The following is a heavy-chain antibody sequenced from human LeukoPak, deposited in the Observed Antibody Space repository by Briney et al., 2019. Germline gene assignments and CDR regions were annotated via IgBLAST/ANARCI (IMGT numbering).Heavy chain of an antibody. CDR3: ARVARGDYYYYYMDV. J-gene: IGHJ6*03. V-gene: IGHV3-30*04. Sequence: GRSLRLSCAASGFTFSSYAMHWVRQAPGKGLEWVAVIPYDGSNEYYADSVKGRFTISRDNSKNTLYLQMNSLRAEDTALYYCARVARGDYYYYYMDVWGKGTTVTVSS. CDR1: GFTFSSYA. D-gene: IGHD3-10*01. CDR2: IPYDGSNE.